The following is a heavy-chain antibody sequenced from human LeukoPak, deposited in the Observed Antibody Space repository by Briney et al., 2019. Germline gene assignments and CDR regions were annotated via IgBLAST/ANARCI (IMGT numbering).Heavy chain of an antibody. CDR2: IYHNGNT. J-gene: IGHJ4*02. Sequence: SETLSLTCAVYGGSFSGYYWSWIRQPPGKGLEWIGYIYHNGNTYYNPSFKRPVTMSVDTSKNQFSLKLNSVTAADTALYYCARVLVPRGPDYWGQGSLVTVSS. CDR1: GGSFSGYY. V-gene: IGHV4-34*01. CDR3: ARVLVPRGPDY. D-gene: IGHD3-3*02.